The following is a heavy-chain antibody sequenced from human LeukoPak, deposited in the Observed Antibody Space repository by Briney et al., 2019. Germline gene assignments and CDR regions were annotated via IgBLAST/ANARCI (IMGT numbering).Heavy chain of an antibody. V-gene: IGHV4-34*01. CDR2: INHSGST. CDR1: GGSFSGYY. J-gene: IGHJ5*02. CDR3: ARSFSTVVRGDWFDP. Sequence: SETLSLTRAVYGGSFSGYYWSWIRQPPGKGLEWIGEINHSGSTNYNPSLKSRVTISVDTSKNQFSLKLSSVTAADTAVYYCARSFSTVVRGDWFDPWGQGTLVTVSS. D-gene: IGHD4-23*01.